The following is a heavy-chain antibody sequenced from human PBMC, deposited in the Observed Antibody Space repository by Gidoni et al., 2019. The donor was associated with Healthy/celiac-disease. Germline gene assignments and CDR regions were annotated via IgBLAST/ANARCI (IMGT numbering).Heavy chain of an antibody. Sequence: DVQLVESGGGLVKPGGSLRLSGAASGFPFTNTWMRWIRQAPGKGLEWVARIKRVADGGATDYAAPVRGRFTISRDDSKNTLSLQMNSLQTEDTAVYYCVTGLGMTDFDYWGPGTLVTVSS. V-gene: IGHV3-15*01. CDR3: VTGLGMTDFDY. CDR2: IKRVADGGAT. CDR1: GFPFTNTW. D-gene: IGHD7-27*01. J-gene: IGHJ4*02.